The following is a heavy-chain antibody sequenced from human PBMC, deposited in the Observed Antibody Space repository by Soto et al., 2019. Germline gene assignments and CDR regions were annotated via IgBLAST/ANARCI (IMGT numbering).Heavy chain of an antibody. Sequence: GALRLSCAASVFTFSSYAMHWVRQAPGKGLEWVAVISYDGINKYYADSVKGRFTISRDNSKNTLYLQMSSLRAEDTAVYYCARDHPPSGYGMDVWGQGTTVTVSS. CDR3: ARDHPPSGYGMDV. CDR1: VFTFSSYA. J-gene: IGHJ6*02. CDR2: ISYDGINK. V-gene: IGHV3-30-3*01.